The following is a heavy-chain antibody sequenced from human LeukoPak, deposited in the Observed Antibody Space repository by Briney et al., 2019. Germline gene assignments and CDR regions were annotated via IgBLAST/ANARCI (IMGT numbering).Heavy chain of an antibody. CDR2: IIPILGIA. J-gene: IGHJ6*03. Sequence: SVKVSCKASGGTFSSYTISWVRQAPGQGLEWMGRIIPILGIANYAQKFQGRVTITADKSTSTAYMELSSLRSEDTAVYYCARDSGALRITISRYYYYYYMDVWGKGTTVTVSS. D-gene: IGHD3-3*01. V-gene: IGHV1-69*04. CDR3: ARDSGALRITISRYYYYYYMDV. CDR1: GGTFSSYT.